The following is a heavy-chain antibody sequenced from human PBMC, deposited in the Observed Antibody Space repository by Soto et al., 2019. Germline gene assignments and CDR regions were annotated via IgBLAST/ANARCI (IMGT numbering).Heavy chain of an antibody. Sequence: SETLSLTCTFSGSSIIGYYWTWIRQSPERGLEWIGYIHYSGSANYNPSLNGRLTMSVDRSKSQFSMKLASVTAADTAVYYCASGVGGSGLNWFDPWRQGTLVTVSS. J-gene: IGHJ5*02. CDR1: GSSIIGYY. D-gene: IGHD6-19*01. V-gene: IGHV4-59*12. CDR3: ASGVGGSGLNWFDP. CDR2: IHYSGSA.